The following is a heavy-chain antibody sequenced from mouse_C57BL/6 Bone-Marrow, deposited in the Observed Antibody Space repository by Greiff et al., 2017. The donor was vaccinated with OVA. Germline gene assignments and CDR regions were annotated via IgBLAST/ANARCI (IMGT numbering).Heavy chain of an antibody. V-gene: IGHV1-18*01. CDR1: GYTFTDYN. CDR2: INPNNGGT. CDR3: ARATVVRYFDV. Sequence: EVQLQQSGPELVKPGASVKIPCKASGYTFTDYNMDWVKQSHGKSLEWIGDINPNNGGTISNQKFKGKATLTVDKSTSTAYMEIRSLTLEDTAVDYGARATVVRYFDVWGTGTTVTVSS. D-gene: IGHD1-1*01. J-gene: IGHJ1*03.